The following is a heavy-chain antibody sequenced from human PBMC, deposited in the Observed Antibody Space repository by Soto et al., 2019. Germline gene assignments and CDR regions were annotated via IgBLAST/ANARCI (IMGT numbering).Heavy chain of an antibody. V-gene: IGHV3-30*18. J-gene: IGHJ4*02. Sequence: GGSLRLSCAASGFTFSSYGMHWVRQAPGKGLEWVAVISYDGSNKYYADSVKGRFTISRDNSKNTLYLQMNSLRAEDTAVYYCAKDTVRGVIITKYFDYWGQGTLVTVSS. CDR3: AKDTVRGVIITKYFDY. CDR2: ISYDGSNK. CDR1: GFTFSSYG. D-gene: IGHD3-10*02.